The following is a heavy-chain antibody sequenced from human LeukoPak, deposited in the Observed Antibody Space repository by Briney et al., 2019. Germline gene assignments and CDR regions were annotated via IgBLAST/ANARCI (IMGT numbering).Heavy chain of an antibody. CDR1: GFTFGSYW. CDR3: ARGVIVVVPAAITPWFDP. J-gene: IGHJ5*02. CDR2: INRDGSCT. V-gene: IGHV3-74*01. D-gene: IGHD2-2*02. Sequence: GGSLRLSYAASGFTFGSYWMLWVRQAPGKGLVWVARINRDGSCTSYADSVKGRFTISRDNAKNTLNLQMNSLRAEDTAVYSCARGVIVVVPAAITPWFDPWGQRTLVTVSS.